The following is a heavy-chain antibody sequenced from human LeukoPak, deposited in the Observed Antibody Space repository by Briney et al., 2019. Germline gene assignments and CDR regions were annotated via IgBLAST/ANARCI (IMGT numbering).Heavy chain of an antibody. CDR1: GFTFSSYW. J-gene: IGHJ3*02. D-gene: IGHD3-10*01. CDR2: IKQDGSEK. V-gene: IGHV3-7*04. Sequence: PGGSLRLSCAASGFTFSSYWMSWVRQAPGKGLEWVANIKQDGSEKYYVDSMKGRFTISRDNAKKSLYLQMNSLRAEDTAVYYCARGDYYGSGSSFIDAFDIRGQGTMVTVSS. CDR3: ARGDYYGSGSSFIDAFDI.